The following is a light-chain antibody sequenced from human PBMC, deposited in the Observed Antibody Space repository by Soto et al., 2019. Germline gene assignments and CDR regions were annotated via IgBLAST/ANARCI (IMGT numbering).Light chain of an antibody. V-gene: IGKV1-33*01. J-gene: IGKJ4*01. Sequence: DIQMTQSPSSLSASVGDRVTITCQASQDISNYLNWYQQKPGKAPQLLIYDASNLETGVPSRFSGSGSGTAFTFTISSLQPEDIATYYCQQYDNLPTLTFGGGTKVEIK. CDR3: QQYDNLPTLT. CDR1: QDISNY. CDR2: DAS.